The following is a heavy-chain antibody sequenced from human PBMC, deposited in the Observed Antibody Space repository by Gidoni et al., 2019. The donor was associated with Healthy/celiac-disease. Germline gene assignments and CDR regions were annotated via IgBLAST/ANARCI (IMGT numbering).Heavy chain of an antibody. V-gene: IGHV3-21*01. CDR2: ISSSSSYV. CDR1: GFTFSSYR. J-gene: IGHJ3*02. D-gene: IGHD2-15*01. CDR3: ARDSRYCSGGSCYWAVDAFDI. Sequence: EVQLVESGGGLVKPGGSLRLSCAASGFTFSSYRLNWVRQAPGQGLEWVSSISSSSSYVYYADSVKGRFTISRDNAKNSLYLQMNSLRAEDTAVYYCARDSRYCSGGSCYWAVDAFDIWGQGTMVTVSS.